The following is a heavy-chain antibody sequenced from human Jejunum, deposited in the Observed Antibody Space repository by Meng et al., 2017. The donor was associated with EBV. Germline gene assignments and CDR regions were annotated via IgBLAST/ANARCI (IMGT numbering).Heavy chain of an antibody. CDR2: INHSGST. Sequence: QLAQWGAVLLTPTATLSLTWAVYCGSFIGYYWSWIRQHPGKGLEWIGEINHSGSTNYNPSLRSRVTISVETSKNQFSLRLNSVTAADTAVYYCARVAFSYTTRSLDSWGQGTLVTVSS. J-gene: IGHJ4*02. V-gene: IGHV4-34*01. D-gene: IGHD3-16*02. CDR1: CGSFIGYY. CDR3: ARVAFSYTTRSLDS.